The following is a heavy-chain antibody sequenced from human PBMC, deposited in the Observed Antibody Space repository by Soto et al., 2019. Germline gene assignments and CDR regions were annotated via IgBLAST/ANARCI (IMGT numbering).Heavy chain of an antibody. J-gene: IGHJ4*02. CDR2: ISHWGKT. Sequence: ASVKVSCKASGYTFTNYGISWVRQAPGQGLEWMGWISHWGKTNYAQKLQGRVTMTTDTSESTAFMELRSLRSDDTAMYFCARDLDGSGSYYTDYWGQGTQVPVSS. D-gene: IGHD3-10*01. V-gene: IGHV1-18*01. CDR1: GYTFTNYG. CDR3: ARDLDGSGSYYTDY.